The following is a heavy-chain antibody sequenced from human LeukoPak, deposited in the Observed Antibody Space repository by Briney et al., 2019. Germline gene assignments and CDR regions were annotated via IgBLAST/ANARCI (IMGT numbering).Heavy chain of an antibody. CDR3: ARDSSLWFGKRFDY. V-gene: IGHV3-48*01. CDR2: ISSSSSTI. J-gene: IGHJ4*02. Sequence: PGGSLRLSCAASGFTFSSYSMNWVRQAPGKGLEWDSYISSSSSTIYYADSVKGRFTISRDNAKNSLYLQMNSLRAEDTAVYYCARDSSLWFGKRFDYWGQGTLVTVSS. D-gene: IGHD3-10*01. CDR1: GFTFSSYS.